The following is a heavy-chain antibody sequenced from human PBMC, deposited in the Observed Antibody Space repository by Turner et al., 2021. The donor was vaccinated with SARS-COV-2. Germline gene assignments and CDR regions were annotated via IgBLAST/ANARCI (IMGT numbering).Heavy chain of an antibody. CDR1: DGSISSSSYY. J-gene: IGHJ3*02. Sequence: QLQLQESGPGLVKPSETLSLTCTVSDGSISSSSYYWGWIRQPPGKGLEWIGSIYYSGSTYYNPSLKSRVTTSVDTSKNQFSLKMSSVTAADTAVYYCASTVWLRGAFDIWGQGTMVTVSS. D-gene: IGHD5-18*01. V-gene: IGHV4-39*01. CDR3: ASTVWLRGAFDI. CDR2: IYYSGST.